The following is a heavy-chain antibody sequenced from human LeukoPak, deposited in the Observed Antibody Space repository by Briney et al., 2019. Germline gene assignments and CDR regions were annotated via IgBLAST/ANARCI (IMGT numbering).Heavy chain of an antibody. CDR3: AEASCSSTSCPSDY. D-gene: IGHD2-2*01. CDR2: IYYSGST. J-gene: IGHJ4*02. V-gene: IGHV4-59*01. CDR1: GGSFNSYY. Sequence: SETLSLTRTVSGGSFNSYYWSWIRQPPGKALEWIGYIYYSGSTDYNPSLKSRVTISVDTSKNQVSLKLSAVTAADTAVYFCAEASCSSTSCPSDYRGQGTLVTVSS.